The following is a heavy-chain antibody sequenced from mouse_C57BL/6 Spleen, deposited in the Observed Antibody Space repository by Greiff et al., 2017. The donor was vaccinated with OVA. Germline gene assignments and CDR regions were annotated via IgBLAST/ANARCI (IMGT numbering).Heavy chain of an antibody. CDR2: MYPGDGDT. Sequence: QVQLQQSGPELVKPGASVKISCKASGYAFSSSWMNWVKQRPGKGLEWIGRMYPGDGDTNYNGKFKGKATLTADKSSSTAYMQLSSLTSEDSAVYFCAREVLDYWGQGTSVTVSS. V-gene: IGHV1-82*01. D-gene: IGHD2-14*01. CDR1: GYAFSSSW. J-gene: IGHJ4*01. CDR3: AREVLDY.